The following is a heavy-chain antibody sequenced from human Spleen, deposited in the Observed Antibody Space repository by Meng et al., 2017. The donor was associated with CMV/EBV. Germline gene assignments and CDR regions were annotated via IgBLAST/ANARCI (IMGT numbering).Heavy chain of an antibody. J-gene: IGHJ4*02. CDR3: ARRGITFGGVIASDY. V-gene: IGHV3-23*04. CDR1: GFTFSIYA. D-gene: IGHD3-16*02. Sequence: EVQLVESGGGLVQPGGSLRLSCAASGFTFSIYAMSWVRQAPGKGLEWVSAISGSGGSTYYADSVKGRFTISRDNSKNTLYLQMNSLRAEDTAVYYCARRGITFGGVIASDYWGQGTLVTVYS. CDR2: ISGSGGST.